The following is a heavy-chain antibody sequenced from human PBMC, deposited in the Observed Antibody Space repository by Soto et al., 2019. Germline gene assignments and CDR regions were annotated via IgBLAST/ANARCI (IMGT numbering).Heavy chain of an antibody. Sequence: SETLSLTCTVSGGSVSSGSYYWSWIRQPPGKGLEWIGYIYYSGSTNYNPSLKSRVTISVDTSKNQFSLKLSSVTAADTAVYYCARDPKTIIAAATLDYWGQGTLVTVSS. CDR3: ARDPKTIIAAATLDY. CDR2: IYYSGST. V-gene: IGHV4-61*01. CDR1: GGSVSSGSYY. J-gene: IGHJ4*02. D-gene: IGHD6-13*01.